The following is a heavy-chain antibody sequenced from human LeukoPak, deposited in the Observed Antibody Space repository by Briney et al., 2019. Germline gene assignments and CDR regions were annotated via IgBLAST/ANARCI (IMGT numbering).Heavy chain of an antibody. CDR1: GGSISSSNW. V-gene: IGHV4-4*02. CDR3: AKWLLFNRYYYGIDV. CDR2: IYHSGST. D-gene: IGHD5-24*01. J-gene: IGHJ6*02. Sequence: SETLSLTCAVSGGSISSSNWWSWVRQPPGKGLEWIGEIYHSGSTNYNPSLKSRVTISVDKSKNQFSLRLSSVNPADTAVYYCAKWLLFNRYYYGIDVWGRGTTVTVSS.